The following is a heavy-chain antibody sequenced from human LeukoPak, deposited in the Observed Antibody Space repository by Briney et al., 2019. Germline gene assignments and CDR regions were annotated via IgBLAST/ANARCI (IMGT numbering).Heavy chain of an antibody. CDR3: ARASMGGRDYRLDS. J-gene: IGHJ4*02. D-gene: IGHD4/OR15-4a*01. CDR1: GFTFSTYW. V-gene: IGHV3-7*01. CDR2: IKTDGSQT. Sequence: GGSLRLSCAASGFTFSTYWMTWVRQAPGKGLEWAANIKTDGSQTYYLDSVKGRFTISRDNAKNFLSLQLRSLRADDTGVYYCARASMGGRDYRLDSWGQGTLVTVSS.